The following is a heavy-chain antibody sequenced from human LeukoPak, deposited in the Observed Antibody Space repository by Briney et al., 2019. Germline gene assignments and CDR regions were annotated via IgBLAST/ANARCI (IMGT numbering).Heavy chain of an antibody. CDR1: GFSFSRYG. Sequence: GGSLRLSCAASGFSFSRYGMKWVRQAPGKGLEWLSYIRSSDSTTYYADSVKGRFTTSRDNVKNSLSLRLDSLRAEDTAVYYCARGHYDVLTSSYKWTPDYWGQGTLVTVSS. CDR2: IRSSDSTT. CDR3: ARGHYDVLTSSYKWTPDY. J-gene: IGHJ4*02. D-gene: IGHD3-9*01. V-gene: IGHV3-48*04.